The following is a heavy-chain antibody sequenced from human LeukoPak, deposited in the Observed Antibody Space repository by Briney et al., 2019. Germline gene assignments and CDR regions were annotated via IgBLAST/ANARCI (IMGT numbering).Heavy chain of an antibody. CDR2: INPSGGGT. V-gene: IGHV1-46*01. J-gene: IGHJ5*02. Sequence: GASVKVSCKASGYTFTSYDIHWVRQAPGQGLEWMGVINPSGGGTSYAQKFQGRVTMTRDTSTSTVYMDLRSLRSEDTAVYFCARDMLAVPPNWFDPWGQGTLVTVSS. CDR3: ARDMLAVPPNWFDP. CDR1: GYTFTSYD. D-gene: IGHD6-6*01.